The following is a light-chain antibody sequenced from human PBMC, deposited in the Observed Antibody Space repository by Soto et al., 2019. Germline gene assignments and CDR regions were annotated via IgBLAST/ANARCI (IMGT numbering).Light chain of an antibody. V-gene: IGLV2-14*01. Sequence: QSALTQPASVSGSPGQSVTISCTGTSSDVGDYNYVCWYQQHPGRAPKPLIFEVSNRPSGVSDRFSGSKSGNTASLIISGLQAEDEATYYCTSYTSKSSLYVFGTGTKVTVL. CDR1: SSDVGDYNY. J-gene: IGLJ1*01. CDR3: TSYTSKSSLYV. CDR2: EVS.